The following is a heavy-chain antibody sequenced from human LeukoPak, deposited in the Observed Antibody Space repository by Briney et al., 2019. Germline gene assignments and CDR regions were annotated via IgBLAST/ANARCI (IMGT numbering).Heavy chain of an antibody. CDR1: GFPFSSYW. CDR2: IKQDGSKK. D-gene: IGHD5-24*01. V-gene: IGHV3-7*04. Sequence: GGSLRLSCVASGFPFSSYWMTRVRQAPGKELEWVANIKQDGSKKSYVDSVKGRFTISRDNAKNSLYLQMNSLRAEDTAIYYCTRVGYIDEGIDYWGQGTLVTVSS. J-gene: IGHJ4*02. CDR3: TRVGYIDEGIDY.